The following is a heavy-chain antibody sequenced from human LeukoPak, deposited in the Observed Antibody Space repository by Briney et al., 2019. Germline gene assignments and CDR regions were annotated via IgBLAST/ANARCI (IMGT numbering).Heavy chain of an antibody. V-gene: IGHV3-23*01. Sequence: PGGSLRLSCAASGFTFSNYAMSWARQAPGKGLEWVSAISGSGGSTYYADSVKGRFTISRDNAKNSLYLQMDSLRAEDTAVYYCARAYGSGSYYPDYWGQGTLVTVSS. CDR1: GFTFSNYA. J-gene: IGHJ4*02. CDR2: ISGSGGST. CDR3: ARAYGSGSYYPDY. D-gene: IGHD3-10*01.